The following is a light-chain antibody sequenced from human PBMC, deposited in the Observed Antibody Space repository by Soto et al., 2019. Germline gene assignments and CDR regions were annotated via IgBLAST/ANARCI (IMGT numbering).Light chain of an antibody. V-gene: IGLV2-14*01. J-gene: IGLJ1*01. CDR2: EAS. Sequence: QSVLTQPASVSGSPEQSITISCTGTSNDVGGYNYASWYQHHPGKAPKLMIYEASNRPSGVSNRFSGSKSGNTASLTISGLQAGDEADYYCASYTSSSSYVFGTGTKVTVL. CDR3: ASYTSSSSYV. CDR1: SNDVGGYNY.